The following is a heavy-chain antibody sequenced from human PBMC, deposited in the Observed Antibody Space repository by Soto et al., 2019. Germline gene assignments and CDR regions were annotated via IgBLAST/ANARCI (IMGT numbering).Heavy chain of an antibody. D-gene: IGHD2-15*01. CDR3: ARDTHSAGGWFDT. CDR2: ITPLFGIP. Sequence: QVQLVQSGAEVKKPGSSVKVSCKASGGTSGSLSITWVRQAPGQGLEWMGGITPLFGIPNYPQKFQGRLTITADKSTGTAYLELSSLRSEDTAVYYCARDTHSAGGWFDTWGRGTLVTVSS. J-gene: IGHJ5*02. CDR1: GGTSGSLS. V-gene: IGHV1-69*17.